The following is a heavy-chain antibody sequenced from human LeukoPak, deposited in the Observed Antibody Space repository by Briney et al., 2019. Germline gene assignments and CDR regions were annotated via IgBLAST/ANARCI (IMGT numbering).Heavy chain of an antibody. Sequence: GGSLRLSCAASGFTFSTYSMTWVRQAPGKGLEWVSSIYNSGARTFYADSVKGWFTVSRDNSKNTLYLEMNSLRAEDTAIYFCAKDVVPDSGWDLDHWGQGTLVTVSS. CDR1: GFTFSTYS. CDR3: AKDVVPDSGWDLDH. V-gene: IGHV3-23*01. CDR2: IYNSGART. D-gene: IGHD6-19*01. J-gene: IGHJ4*02.